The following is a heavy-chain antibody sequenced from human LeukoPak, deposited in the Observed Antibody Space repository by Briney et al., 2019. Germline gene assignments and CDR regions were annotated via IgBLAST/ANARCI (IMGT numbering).Heavy chain of an antibody. V-gene: IGHV3-30*02. CDR2: IRYDGSNK. CDR1: GFTFSSYG. D-gene: IGHD6-6*01. Sequence: GGSLRLSCAASGFTFSSYGMHWVRQAPGKGLEWVAFIRYDGSNKYYADSVKGRFTISRDNSKNTLYLQMNSLRAEDTAVYYCAKGSIAARREYRDWFDPWGQGTLVTVSS. CDR3: AKGSIAARREYRDWFDP. J-gene: IGHJ5*02.